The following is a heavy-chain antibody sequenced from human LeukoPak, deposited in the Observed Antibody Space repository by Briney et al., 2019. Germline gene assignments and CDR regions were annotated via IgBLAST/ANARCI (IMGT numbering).Heavy chain of an antibody. CDR2: IIPILGIA. Sequence: GASVKVSCKASGGTFSSYTISWVRQAPGQGLEWMGRIIPILGIANYAQKFQGRVTITADKSTSTAYMELSSLRSEDTVVYYCARGYYYDSSGVDYWGQGTLVTVSS. D-gene: IGHD3-22*01. CDR3: ARGYYYDSSGVDY. CDR1: GGTFSSYT. V-gene: IGHV1-69*02. J-gene: IGHJ4*02.